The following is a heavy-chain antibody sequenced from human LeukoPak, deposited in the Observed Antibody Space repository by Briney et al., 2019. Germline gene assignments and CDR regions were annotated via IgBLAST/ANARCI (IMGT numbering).Heavy chain of an antibody. Sequence: GASVKVSCKASGYTFTSYGISWVRQAPGQGLEWMGWISAYNGNTNYAQKLQGRVTMTTDTSTSTAYMELRSLRSDDTAVYYCARESLWSGYSSDGMDVWGQGTTVTVSS. V-gene: IGHV1-18*01. CDR1: GYTFTSYG. CDR2: ISAYNGNT. CDR3: ARESLWSGYSSDGMDV. J-gene: IGHJ6*02. D-gene: IGHD3-3*01.